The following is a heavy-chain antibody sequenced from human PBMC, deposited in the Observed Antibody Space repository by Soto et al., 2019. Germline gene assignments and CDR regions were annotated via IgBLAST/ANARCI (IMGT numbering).Heavy chain of an antibody. J-gene: IGHJ4*02. D-gene: IGHD4-17*01. V-gene: IGHV3-21*01. Sequence: GGSLRLSCAASGFTFSSYSMNWVRQAPGKGLEWVSSISSSSSYIYYADSVKGRFTISRDNAKNSLYLQMNSLRAEDTAVYYCARDLGGDYSLDYWGQGTLVTVSS. CDR3: ARDLGGDYSLDY. CDR1: GFTFSSYS. CDR2: ISSSSSYI.